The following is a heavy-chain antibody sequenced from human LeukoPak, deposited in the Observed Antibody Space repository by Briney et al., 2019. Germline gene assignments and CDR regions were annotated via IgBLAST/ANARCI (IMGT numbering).Heavy chain of an antibody. CDR2: IIPILGIA. D-gene: IGHD5-24*01. Sequence: GASVKVSCKASGGTFSSYAISWVRQAPGQGLEWMGRIIPILGIANYAQKFQGRVTITADKSTSTAYMELSSLRSEDTAVYYCARDSRLQSFDWFDPWGQGTLVTVSS. CDR3: ARDSRLQSFDWFDP. J-gene: IGHJ5*02. CDR1: GGTFSSYA. V-gene: IGHV1-69*04.